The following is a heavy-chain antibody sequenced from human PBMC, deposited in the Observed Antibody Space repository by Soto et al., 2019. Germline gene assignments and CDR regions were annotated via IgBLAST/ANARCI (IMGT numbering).Heavy chain of an antibody. V-gene: IGHV1-69*12. Sequence: QVQLVQSGAEVKKPGSSVKVSCKASGGTFRTSAISWVRQAPGQGLEWVGGIMPVFRRPKYAQNFQGRVTITADESTSTAYRELSSLRSDDTAVYYCARDKARPQLGGNYYYILDVWGQGTAVTVSS. CDR2: IMPVFRRP. CDR3: ARDKARPQLGGNYYYILDV. D-gene: IGHD3-3*02. CDR1: GGTFRTSA. J-gene: IGHJ6*02.